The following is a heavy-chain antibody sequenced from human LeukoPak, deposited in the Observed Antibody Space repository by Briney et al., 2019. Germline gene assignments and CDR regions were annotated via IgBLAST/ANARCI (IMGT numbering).Heavy chain of an antibody. V-gene: IGHV3-30-3*01. CDR1: GFTFSSYA. D-gene: IGHD6-19*01. CDR2: ISYDGSNK. CDR3: ARAVAGLDY. J-gene: IGHJ4*02. Sequence: PGGSLRLSCAASGFTFSSYAMHWVRQAPGKGLERVAVISYDGSNKYYADSVKGRFTISRDNSKNTLYLQMNSLRAEDTAVYYCARAVAGLDYWGQGTLVTVSS.